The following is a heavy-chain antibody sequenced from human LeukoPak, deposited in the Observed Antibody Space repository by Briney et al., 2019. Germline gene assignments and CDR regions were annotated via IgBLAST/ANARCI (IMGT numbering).Heavy chain of an antibody. CDR1: GGSISSSSYY. D-gene: IGHD1-26*01. V-gene: IGHV4-39*01. CDR3: ARHSVGASPVYYY. CDR2: IYYIGST. Sequence: PSETLSLTCTVSGGSISSSSYYWGWIRQPPGKGLEWIGSIYYIGSTYYNPSLKSLVTISVDTSKNPFYLKLSSVTAADTAVYYCARHSVGASPVYYYWGQGTLVTVSS. J-gene: IGHJ4*02.